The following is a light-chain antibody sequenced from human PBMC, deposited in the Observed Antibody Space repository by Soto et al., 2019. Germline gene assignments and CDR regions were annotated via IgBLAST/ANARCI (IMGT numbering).Light chain of an antibody. J-gene: IGLJ1*01. V-gene: IGLV2-14*03. Sequence: QSVLTQPASVSGSPGQSITISCTGTSSDVGGYNYVSWYQHHPGKAPKLIIYDVCNRPSGVSNPFSGSKSGNTASLTISGLQPEDEADYYCSSYTTSNTRQIVFGTGTKVTVL. CDR1: SSDVGGYNY. CDR3: SSYTTSNTRQIV. CDR2: DVC.